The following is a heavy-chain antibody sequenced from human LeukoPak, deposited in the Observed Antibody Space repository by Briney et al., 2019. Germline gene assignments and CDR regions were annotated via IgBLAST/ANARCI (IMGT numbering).Heavy chain of an antibody. Sequence: GGSLRLSCAASGFTFSSCAMSWVRQAPGKGLEWVSAISGSGGSTYYADSVKGRFTISRDNSKNTLYLQMNSLRAEDTAVYYCAKVRYCSSTSCYKPIDYWGQGTLVTVSS. CDR1: GFTFSSCA. J-gene: IGHJ4*02. CDR3: AKVRYCSSTSCYKPIDY. CDR2: ISGSGGST. V-gene: IGHV3-23*01. D-gene: IGHD2-2*02.